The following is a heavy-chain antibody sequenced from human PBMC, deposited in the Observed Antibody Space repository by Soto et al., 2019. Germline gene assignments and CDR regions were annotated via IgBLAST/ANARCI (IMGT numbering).Heavy chain of an antibody. J-gene: IGHJ3*02. CDR1: GFTFSSYA. CDR2: ISGSGGST. CDR3: AKDESQREYDFWSGYLVRNDAFDI. Sequence: GSLRLSCAASGFTFSSYAMSWVRQAPGKGLEWVSAISGSGGSTYYADSVKGRFTISRDNSKNTLYLQMNSLRAEDTAVYYCAKDESQREYDFWSGYLVRNDAFDIWGQGTMVTVSS. V-gene: IGHV3-23*01. D-gene: IGHD3-3*01.